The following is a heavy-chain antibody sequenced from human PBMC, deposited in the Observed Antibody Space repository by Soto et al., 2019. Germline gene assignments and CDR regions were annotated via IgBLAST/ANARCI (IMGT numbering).Heavy chain of an antibody. CDR3: VRGRYADF. D-gene: IGHD1-1*01. J-gene: IGHJ4*02. Sequence: QVHLVQSGAEVKKPGASVKVSCKGSGYDFTTYGITWVRQAPGQGLEWMAWISAHNGTTDYAQKLQGRVTGTRDTSTGTAYMELRRRRSDDSAMCYCVRGRYADFWGQGALVTVSS. CDR1: GYDFTTYG. CDR2: ISAHNGTT. V-gene: IGHV1-18*01.